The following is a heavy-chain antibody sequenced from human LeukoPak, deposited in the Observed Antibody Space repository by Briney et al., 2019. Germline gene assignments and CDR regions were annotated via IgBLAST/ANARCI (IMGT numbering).Heavy chain of an antibody. CDR1: GFSFSNYA. D-gene: IGHD3-22*01. Sequence: PGGSLRLSCAASGFSFSNYAMNWVRQAPGKGLEWVSYIGSGGSTMYHADSVRGRFTISRDDAKNSLYLQMNSLRAEDTAVYYCARSSGGYYLYYFDSWGQGTPVTVSS. CDR3: ARSSGGYYLYYFDS. CDR2: IGSGGSTM. V-gene: IGHV3-48*04. J-gene: IGHJ4*02.